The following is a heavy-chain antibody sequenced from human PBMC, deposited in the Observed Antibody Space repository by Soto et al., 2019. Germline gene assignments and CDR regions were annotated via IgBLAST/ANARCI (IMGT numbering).Heavy chain of an antibody. Sequence: GGSLRLSCVVSGSTFSSDDMSWVRQAPGRGLEWVSGISDSGGSAYYADSVKGRFTISRDNAKDTLYLQMKSLRVEDTALYYCAKDGGWSLAVAGLFDYWGPGTQVTVSS. J-gene: IGHJ4*02. CDR2: ISDSGGSA. D-gene: IGHD6-19*01. CDR1: GSTFSSDD. CDR3: AKDGGWSLAVAGLFDY. V-gene: IGHV3-23*01.